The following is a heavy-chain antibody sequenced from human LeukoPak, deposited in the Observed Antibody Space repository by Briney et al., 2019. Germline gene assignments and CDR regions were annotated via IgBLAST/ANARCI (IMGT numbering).Heavy chain of an antibody. V-gene: IGHV4-59*01. CDR2: IYSSGST. J-gene: IGHJ4*02. CDR3: ARFAYCGGHCWYYFDY. D-gene: IGHD2-21*02. CDR1: GGSISNYY. Sequence: SETLSLTCTVSGGSISNYYWSWTRQPPGKGLEWIGYIYSSGSTNYNPSLKSRVTISVDTSKNQFSLKLSSVTAADTAVYYCARFAYCGGHCWYYFDYWGQGSLVTVSS.